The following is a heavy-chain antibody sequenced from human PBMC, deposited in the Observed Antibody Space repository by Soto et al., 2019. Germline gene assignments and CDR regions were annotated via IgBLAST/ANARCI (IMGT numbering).Heavy chain of an antibody. J-gene: IGHJ5*02. D-gene: IGHD1-20*01. V-gene: IGHV4-31*03. Sequence: QVQLQESGPGLVKPSQTLSPTCTVSGGSISSGGYYWSWIRQHPGKGLEWSGYIYYSGGTYYNPSLKRRVTISVDTSKNQFSLKLSSVTAADTAVYYCARHHQEVWHWFDPWGQGTLVTVSS. CDR1: GGSISSGGYY. CDR3: ARHHQEVWHWFDP. CDR2: IYYSGGT.